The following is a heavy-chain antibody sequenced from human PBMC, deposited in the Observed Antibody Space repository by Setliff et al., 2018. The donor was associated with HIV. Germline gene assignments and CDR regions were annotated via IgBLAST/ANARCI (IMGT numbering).Heavy chain of an antibody. J-gene: IGHJ6*03. D-gene: IGHD6-13*01. CDR3: ARAAYGSSWYVGTKDYYYYYMDV. Sequence: SETLSLTCTVSGGSISSYYWSWIRQPPGKGLERIGYIYYSGSTNYNPSLKSRVTISVDTSKNQFSLKLSSVTAADTAVYYCARAAYGSSWYVGTKDYYYYYMDVWGKVTTVTVSS. CDR2: IYYSGST. V-gene: IGHV4-59*01. CDR1: GGSISSYY.